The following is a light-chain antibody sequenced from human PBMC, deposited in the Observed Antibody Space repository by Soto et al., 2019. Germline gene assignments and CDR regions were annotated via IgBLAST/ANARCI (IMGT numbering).Light chain of an antibody. CDR3: HQYNNWPPWT. CDR2: RAS. CDR1: QSLGGN. J-gene: IGKJ1*01. Sequence: EIVTTQSPATLTVSPGDTATRSCRASQSLGGNLAWYQQKPGQAPRLLIFRASSRAKGVPARFSASGSGTEFTLTISGLQSEDFAVYYCHQYNNWPPWTFGPGTKVDIK. V-gene: IGKV3-15*01.